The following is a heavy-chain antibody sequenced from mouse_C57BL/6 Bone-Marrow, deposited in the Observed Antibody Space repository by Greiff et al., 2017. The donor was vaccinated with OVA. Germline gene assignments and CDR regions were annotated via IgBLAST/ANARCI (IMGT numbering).Heavy chain of an antibody. CDR3: ARDYDYDFDY. D-gene: IGHD2-4*01. CDR1: GFTFSSYA. CDR2: ISDGGSYT. Sequence: EVHLVESGGGLVQPGGSLKLSCAASGFTFSSYAMSWVRQTPEKRLEWVATISDGGSYTYYPDNVKGRFTISRDNAKNNLYLQMSHLKSEDTAMYYCARDYDYDFDYWGQGTTLTVSS. J-gene: IGHJ2*01. V-gene: IGHV5-4*01.